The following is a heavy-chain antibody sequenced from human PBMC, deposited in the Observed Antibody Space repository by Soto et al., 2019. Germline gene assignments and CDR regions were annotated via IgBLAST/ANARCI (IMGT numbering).Heavy chain of an antibody. CDR3: ARQSAVAGNWFDP. V-gene: IGHV4-39*01. CDR1: GGSISSSSYY. CDR2: IYYSGST. D-gene: IGHD6-19*01. Sequence: TSETLSLTCTVSGGSISSSSYYWGWIRQPPGKGLEWIGSIYYSGSTYYNPSLKSRVTISVDTSKNQFSLKLSSVTAADTVVYYCARQSAVAGNWFDPWGQGTLVTVSS. J-gene: IGHJ5*02.